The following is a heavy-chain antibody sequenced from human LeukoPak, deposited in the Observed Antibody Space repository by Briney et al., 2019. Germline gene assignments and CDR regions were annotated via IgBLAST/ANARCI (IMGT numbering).Heavy chain of an antibody. V-gene: IGHV1-2*02. D-gene: IGHD1-26*01. J-gene: IGHJ3*02. Sequence: ASVKVSCKASGYTFSGYYMHWVRQAPGQGLEWMGWIYPNSGDTKYAQKFQGRVTVTRDTSISTAFMEVSRLTSDDTAVYYCARSGSDAFGIWGQGTMVTVPS. CDR2: IYPNSGDT. CDR3: ARSGSDAFGI. CDR1: GYTFSGYY.